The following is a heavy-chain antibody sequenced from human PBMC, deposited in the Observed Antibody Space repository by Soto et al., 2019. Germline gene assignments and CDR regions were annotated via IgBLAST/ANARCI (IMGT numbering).Heavy chain of an antibody. CDR1: GGSISSSSYY. CDR3: ARDYDSSGDY. CDR2: IYYSGST. Sequence: QLQLQESGPGLVKPSETLSLTCTVSGGSISSSSYYWGWIRQPPGKGLEWIGSIYYSGSTYYNPSLKSRLTISVDTSKNQFSLKLRSVTDADTAVYYCARDYDSSGDYWGQGTQVTVSS. V-gene: IGHV4-39*01. D-gene: IGHD3-22*01. J-gene: IGHJ4*02.